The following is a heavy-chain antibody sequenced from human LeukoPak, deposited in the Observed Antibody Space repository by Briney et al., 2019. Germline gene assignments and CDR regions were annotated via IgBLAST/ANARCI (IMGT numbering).Heavy chain of an antibody. Sequence: SETLSLTCTVSGGSISSYYWSWIRQPPGKGLEWIGYIYYSGSTNYNPSLKSRVTISVDTSKNQFSLKLSSVTAADTAVYYCARERMTTVISYYYYYMDVWGKGTTVTVSS. CDR3: ARERMTTVISYYYYYMDV. J-gene: IGHJ6*03. D-gene: IGHD4-17*01. V-gene: IGHV4-59*12. CDR1: GGSISSYY. CDR2: IYYSGST.